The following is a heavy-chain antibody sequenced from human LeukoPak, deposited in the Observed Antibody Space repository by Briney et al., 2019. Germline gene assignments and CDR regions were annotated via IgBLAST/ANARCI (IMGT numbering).Heavy chain of an antibody. Sequence: SETLSLTCTVSGGSISSHYWSWIRQPPGKGLEWIGEINHSGSTNYNPSLKSRVTISVDTSKNQFSLKLSSVTAAGTAVYYCARRPRSYYYGSGSYYNVWGQGTLVTVSS. CDR3: ARRPRSYYYGSGSYYNV. V-gene: IGHV4-34*01. CDR2: INHSGST. D-gene: IGHD3-10*01. J-gene: IGHJ4*02. CDR1: GGSISSHY.